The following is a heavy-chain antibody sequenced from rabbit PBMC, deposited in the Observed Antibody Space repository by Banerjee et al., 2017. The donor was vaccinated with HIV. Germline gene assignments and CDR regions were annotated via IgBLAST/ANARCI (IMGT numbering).Heavy chain of an antibody. CDR3: ARRADYAGGGNFNL. Sequence: LVQPEGSLTLTCTASGFTISSRYYMCWVRQAPGKGLEWIACINTSSGNTVYANWAKGRFTISKTPSTTVTLQMTSLTAADTATYFCARRADYAGGGNFNLWGQGTLVTVS. CDR2: INTSSGNT. D-gene: IGHD4-2*01. CDR1: GFTISSRYY. J-gene: IGHJ4*01. V-gene: IGHV1S40*01.